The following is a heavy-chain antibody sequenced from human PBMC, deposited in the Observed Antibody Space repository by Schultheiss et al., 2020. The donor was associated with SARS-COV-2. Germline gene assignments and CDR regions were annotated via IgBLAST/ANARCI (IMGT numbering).Heavy chain of an antibody. Sequence: GGSLRLSCAASGFTFSSYGMHWVRQAPGKGLEWVAVISYDGSNKYYADSVKGRFTISRDNSKNTLYLQMNSLRAQDTAVYYCANSRTGATLDYWGQGTLVTVS. V-gene: IGHV3-30*18. D-gene: IGHD1-26*01. J-gene: IGHJ4*02. CDR1: GFTFSSYG. CDR3: ANSRTGATLDY. CDR2: ISYDGSNK.